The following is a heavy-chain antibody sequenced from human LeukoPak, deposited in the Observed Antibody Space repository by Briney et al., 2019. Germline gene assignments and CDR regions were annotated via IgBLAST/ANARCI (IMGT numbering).Heavy chain of an antibody. CDR3: ARSSWYESNWFDP. CDR2: IYPGDSDT. V-gene: IGHV5-51*01. CDR1: GYLFTSYW. J-gene: IGHJ5*02. Sequence: GASLEISCQGSGYLFTSYWIGWVRQLPGKGLEWMGIIYPGDSDTRYSPSFQGQVTISADKSISTAYLQWSSLKASDTAMYYCARSSWYESNWFDPWGQGTLVTVSS. D-gene: IGHD6-13*01.